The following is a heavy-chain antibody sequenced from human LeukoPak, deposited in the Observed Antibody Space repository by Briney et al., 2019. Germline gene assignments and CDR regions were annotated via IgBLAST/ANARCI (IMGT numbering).Heavy chain of an antibody. J-gene: IGHJ4*02. CDR1: GGTFSSYA. Sequence: SVKVSCKASGGTFSSYAISWVRQAPGQGLEWMGGIIPIFGTANYAQKFQGRVTITADKSTSTVYMELSSLRSEDTALYYCARVRRPDGYCSGDTCYSFDYWGQGTLVTVSS. CDR2: IIPIFGTA. D-gene: IGHD2-15*01. CDR3: ARVRRPDGYCSGDTCYSFDY. V-gene: IGHV1-69*06.